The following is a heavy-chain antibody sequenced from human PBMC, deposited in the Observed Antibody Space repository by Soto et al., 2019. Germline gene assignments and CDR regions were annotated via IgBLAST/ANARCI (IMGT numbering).Heavy chain of an antibody. CDR1: GFTFSSYA. V-gene: IGHV3-30-3*01. CDR3: AREKRITMVRGVNWFDP. Sequence: PGGALRLSCAASGFTFSSYAMRWVRQAPGEGLEWVAVISYDGSNKYYADSVKGRFTISRDNSKNTLYLQMNSLRAEDTAVYYCAREKRITMVRGVNWFDPWGQGTLVTVSS. CDR2: ISYDGSNK. J-gene: IGHJ5*02. D-gene: IGHD3-10*01.